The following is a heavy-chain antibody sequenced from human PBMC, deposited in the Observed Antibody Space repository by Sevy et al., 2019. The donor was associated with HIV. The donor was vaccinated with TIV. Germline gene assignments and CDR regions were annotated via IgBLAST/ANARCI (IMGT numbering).Heavy chain of an antibody. D-gene: IGHD3-10*01. V-gene: IGHV1-69*13. CDR3: ARGSPRRGLETLDY. Sequence: ASVKVSCKASGGTFSSYAISWVRQAPGQGLEWMGGTIPIFGTANYAQKFQGRVTITADESTSTAYMELSSLRSEDTAVYYCARGSPRRGLETLDYWGQGTLVTVS. J-gene: IGHJ4*02. CDR2: TIPIFGTA. CDR1: GGTFSSYA.